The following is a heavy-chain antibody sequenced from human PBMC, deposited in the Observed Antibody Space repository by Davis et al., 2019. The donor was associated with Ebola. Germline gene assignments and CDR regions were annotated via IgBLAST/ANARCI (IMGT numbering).Heavy chain of an antibody. CDR2: ISWNSGSI. Sequence: SLKISCAASGFTFDDYAMHWVRQAPGKGLEWVSGISWNSGSIDYADSVKGRFTISRDNAKNSLYLQMNSLRAEDTALYYCARESPYYDILTGYSDYWGQGTLVTVSS. V-gene: IGHV3-9*01. D-gene: IGHD3-9*01. J-gene: IGHJ4*02. CDR1: GFTFDDYA. CDR3: ARESPYYDILTGYSDY.